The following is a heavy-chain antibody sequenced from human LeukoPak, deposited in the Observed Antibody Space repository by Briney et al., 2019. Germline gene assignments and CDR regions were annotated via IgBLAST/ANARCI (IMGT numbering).Heavy chain of an antibody. CDR3: ATDPLRVAGRTTDY. Sequence: ASVNVSCKVSGYTLTELSMHWVRQAPGKGLEWMGGFDPEDGETIYARKFQGRVTMTEDTSTDTAYMELSSLRSEDTAVYYCATDPLRVAGRTTDYWGQGTLVTVSS. V-gene: IGHV1-24*01. J-gene: IGHJ4*02. CDR1: GYTLTELS. CDR2: FDPEDGET. D-gene: IGHD6-19*01.